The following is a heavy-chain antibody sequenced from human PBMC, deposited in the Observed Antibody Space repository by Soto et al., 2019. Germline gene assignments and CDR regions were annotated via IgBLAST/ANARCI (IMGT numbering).Heavy chain of an antibody. D-gene: IGHD3-3*01. Sequence: SPTLSLTCAISGDSVSSNSAAWNWIRQSPSRGLEWLGRTYYRSKWYNDYAVSVKSRITINPDTSKNQFSLQLNSVTPEDTAVYYCARGVYYDFWSGYYTGIRAFDIWGQGTMVTVSS. J-gene: IGHJ3*02. CDR3: ARGVYYDFWSGYYTGIRAFDI. CDR2: TYYRSKWYN. V-gene: IGHV6-1*01. CDR1: GDSVSSNSAA.